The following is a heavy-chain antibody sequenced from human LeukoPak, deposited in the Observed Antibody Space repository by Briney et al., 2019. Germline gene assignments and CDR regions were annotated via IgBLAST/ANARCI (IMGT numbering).Heavy chain of an antibody. Sequence: GGSLRLSCAASGFTFSTYTMYWVRHPPGKRLEWVSIVGNNGGGIHYADSVKGRFTISRDNFKNALYLQMNSLRVEDTAVYYCAIDPNWGTHSWGQGVLVTVSS. V-gene: IGHV3-23*01. D-gene: IGHD7-27*01. CDR3: AIDPNWGTHS. J-gene: IGHJ4*02. CDR2: VGNNGGGI. CDR1: GFTFSTYT.